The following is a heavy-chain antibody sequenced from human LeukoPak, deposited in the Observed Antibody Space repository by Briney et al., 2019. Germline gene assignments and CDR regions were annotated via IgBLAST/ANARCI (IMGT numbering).Heavy chain of an antibody. CDR3: ARFIMDRSNRYDSSGYYHDY. CDR2: INPNSGGT. CDR1: GYTFTGQY. V-gene: IGHV1-2*02. D-gene: IGHD3-22*01. Sequence: ASVKVSCKASGYTFTGQYMHWVRQAPGQGLEWMGWINPNSGGTNYAQKFQGRVTLTRDTSINTAYMELSRLRSDDTAVYCCARFIMDRSNRYDSSGYYHDYWGQGTLVTVSS. J-gene: IGHJ4*02.